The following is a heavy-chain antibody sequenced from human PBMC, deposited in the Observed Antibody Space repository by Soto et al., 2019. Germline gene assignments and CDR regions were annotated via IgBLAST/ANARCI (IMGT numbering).Heavy chain of an antibody. Sequence: GGSLRLSCAASGLTFSSYNMNWVRQAPGKGLEWVSYISGSSGPIHYADSVKRRFTISRDNAKNSLYLQMDSLRDEDTAVYYCARDDVVCDGGRCYGVPLDVWGKGTTVTVSS. J-gene: IGHJ6*04. CDR3: ARDDVVCDGGRCYGVPLDV. CDR2: ISGSSGPI. CDR1: GLTFSSYN. V-gene: IGHV3-48*02. D-gene: IGHD2-15*01.